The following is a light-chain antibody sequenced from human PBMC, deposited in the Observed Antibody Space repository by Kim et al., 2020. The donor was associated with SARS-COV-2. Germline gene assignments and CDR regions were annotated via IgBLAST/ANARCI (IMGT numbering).Light chain of an antibody. CDR3: QAWDSSTEEV. CDR1: KLGDKY. V-gene: IGLV3-1*01. CDR2: QDS. Sequence: VAPGQTASITCTGDKLGDKYACWYQQKPGQSPVLVIYQDSKRPSGIPERFSGSNSGNTATLTISGTQAMDEADYYCQAWDSSTEEVFGGGTQLTVL. J-gene: IGLJ2*01.